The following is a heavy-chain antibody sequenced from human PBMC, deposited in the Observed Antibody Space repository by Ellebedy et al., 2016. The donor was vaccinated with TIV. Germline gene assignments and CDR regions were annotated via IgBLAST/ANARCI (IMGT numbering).Heavy chain of an antibody. CDR1: GGSLSSSSSY. CDR3: ARWFGELLYVRWFDP. J-gene: IGHJ5*02. CDR2: IYYTGST. V-gene: IGHV4-39*01. Sequence: SETLSLTCIVSGGSLSSSSSYWAWIRQPPGKGLEWIGSIYYTGSTDYNPSLKSRVAISADTSKNQFSLRLSSVTAADTAVYYCARWFGELLYVRWFDPWGQGTLVTVSS. D-gene: IGHD3-10*01.